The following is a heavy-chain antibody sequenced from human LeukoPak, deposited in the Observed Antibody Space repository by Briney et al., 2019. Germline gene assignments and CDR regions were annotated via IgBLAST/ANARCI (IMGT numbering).Heavy chain of an antibody. CDR2: MNPNSGNT. CDR3: ARGRYDFWGGYYEYYYYYYGMDV. Sequence: ASVKVSCKASGYTFTSYDINWVRQATGQGLEWMGWMNPNSGNTGYAQKFQGRVTMTRNTSISTAYMELSSLRSEDTAVYYCARGRYDFWGGYYEYYYYYYGMDVWGQGTTVTVSS. V-gene: IGHV1-8*01. J-gene: IGHJ6*02. D-gene: IGHD3-3*01. CDR1: GYTFTSYD.